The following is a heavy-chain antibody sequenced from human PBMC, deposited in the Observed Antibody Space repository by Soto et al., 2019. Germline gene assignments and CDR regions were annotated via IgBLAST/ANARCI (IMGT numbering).Heavy chain of an antibody. D-gene: IGHD2-21*01. CDR3: TRGGDPYKTGH. CDR2: IYYSGST. J-gene: IGHJ4*02. V-gene: IGHV4-59*01. Sequence: PSETLSLTCTVSGGSFNTYYWIWIRRPPGKGLEWIGHIYYSGSTNYNPSLKGRVTMSVDTSKNQFSLKLTSVNTADTAIYYCTRGGDPYKTGHWGQGTLVTVSS. CDR1: GGSFNTYY.